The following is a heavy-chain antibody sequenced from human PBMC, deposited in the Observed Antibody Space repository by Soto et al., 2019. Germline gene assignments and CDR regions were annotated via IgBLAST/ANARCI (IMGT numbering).Heavy chain of an antibody. CDR2: IYYNGYT. CDR3: TRHPPIARFENGLDV. Sequence: SETLSLTCSVPGGSISGYYWSWIRQPPGKGLEWIGYIYYNGYTIYSPSLNSRVTISVDTSKNQFSLKLTSVTAADTAMYYCTRHPPIARFENGLDVWGQGTTVT. D-gene: IGHD2-21*01. CDR1: GGSISGYY. J-gene: IGHJ6*02. V-gene: IGHV4-59*08.